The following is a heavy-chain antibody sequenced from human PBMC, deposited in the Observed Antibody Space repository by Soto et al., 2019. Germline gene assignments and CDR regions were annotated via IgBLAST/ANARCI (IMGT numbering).Heavy chain of an antibody. V-gene: IGHV3-30-3*01. D-gene: IGHD3-3*01. J-gene: IGHJ3*02. CDR1: GFTFSSYA. CDR3: ARERSDAFDI. CDR2: ISYDGSNK. Sequence: QVQLVESGGGVVQPGRSLRLSCAASGFTFSSYAMHWVRQAPGRGLEWVAVISYDGSNKYYADSVKGRFTISRDNSKNTLYLQMNSLRAEDTAVYYCARERSDAFDIWGQGKMVTVSS.